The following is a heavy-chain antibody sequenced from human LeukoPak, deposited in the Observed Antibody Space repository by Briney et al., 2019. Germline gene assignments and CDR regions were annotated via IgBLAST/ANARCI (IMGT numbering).Heavy chain of an antibody. Sequence: PGGSLRLSCAAAGFTFSSYSMNWVRQAPGKGLEWVSSISSSSSYIYYADSVTGRFTISRDNAKNSLHLQMNSLRAEDTAVYYCARDVLAYCGGDCPFDYWGQGTLVTVSS. D-gene: IGHD2-21*02. CDR2: ISSSSSYI. J-gene: IGHJ4*02. V-gene: IGHV3-21*01. CDR1: GFTFSSYS. CDR3: ARDVLAYCGGDCPFDY.